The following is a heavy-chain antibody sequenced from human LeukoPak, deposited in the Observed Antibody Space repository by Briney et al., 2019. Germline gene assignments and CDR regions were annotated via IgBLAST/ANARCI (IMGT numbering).Heavy chain of an antibody. D-gene: IGHD3-22*01. CDR2: IPHDGNKQ. J-gene: IGHJ4*02. CDR1: GFTFMSYG. Sequence: GGSLRLSCAASGFTFMSYGMHWVRQAPGEGLEWVAMIPHDGNKQFYADSVKGRFTISRDNSKNTLFFQMNDLRPEDTAMYYCAKLSYDSSGSQAPSFDAWGQGTLVTVSS. CDR3: AKLSYDSSGSQAPSFDA. V-gene: IGHV3-30*18.